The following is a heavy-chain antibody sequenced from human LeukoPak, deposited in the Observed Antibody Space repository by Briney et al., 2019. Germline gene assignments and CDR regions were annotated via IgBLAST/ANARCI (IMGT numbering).Heavy chain of an antibody. V-gene: IGHV4-59*01. D-gene: IGHD6-6*01. CDR2: IYYSGST. CDR1: GGSISSYY. J-gene: IGHJ4*02. CDR3: ARDSGSSSGFDY. Sequence: SETLSLTCTVSGGSISSYYWSWIRQPPGKGLEWIGYIYYSGSTNYNPSLKSRVTISVDTSKNQFSLELSSVTAADTAVYYCARDSGSSSGFDYWGQGTLVTVSS.